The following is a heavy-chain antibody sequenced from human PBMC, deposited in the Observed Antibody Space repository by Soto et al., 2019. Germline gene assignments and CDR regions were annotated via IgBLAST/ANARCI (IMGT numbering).Heavy chain of an antibody. D-gene: IGHD2-15*01. CDR1: GYSFTSYW. J-gene: IGHJ5*02. V-gene: IGHV5-10-1*01. CDR2: IDPSDSYT. Sequence: PGESLKISCKGSGYSFTSYWISWVRQMPGKGLEWMGRIDPSDSYTNYGPSFQGHVTISADKSISTAYLQWSSLKASDTAMYYCARHDIVVVVAATGLNWFDPWAREPWSPSPQ. CDR3: ARHDIVVVVAATGLNWFDP.